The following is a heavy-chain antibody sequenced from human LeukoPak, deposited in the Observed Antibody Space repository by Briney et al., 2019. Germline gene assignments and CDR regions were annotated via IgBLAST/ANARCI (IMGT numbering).Heavy chain of an antibody. D-gene: IGHD3-10*01. J-gene: IGHJ4*02. CDR1: GFTFSSYG. CDR3: ANGWFGVNRLFDH. V-gene: IGHV3-30*18. CDR2: VSYDGSEK. Sequence: PGGSLRLSCAASGFTFSSYGMHWVRQAPGKGLDWVGVVSYDGSEKYYADSVKGRFIISRDNSKNTLYLQMNSLRVEDTAVYYCANGWFGVNRLFDHWGQGTLVTVSS.